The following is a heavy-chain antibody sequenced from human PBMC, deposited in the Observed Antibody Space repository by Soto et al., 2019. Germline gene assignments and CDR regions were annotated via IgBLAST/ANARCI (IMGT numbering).Heavy chain of an antibody. CDR2: IIPILGIA. CDR1: GGTFSSYT. Sequence: QVQLVQSGAEVKKPGSSVKVSCKASGGTFSSYTISWVRQAPGQGLEWMGRIIPILGIANYAQKFQGRVTITADKSTSTAYVELSSLRSEDTAVYYCARDAMHYYGSGMSDAFDIWGQGTMVTVSS. CDR3: ARDAMHYYGSGMSDAFDI. V-gene: IGHV1-69*08. J-gene: IGHJ3*02. D-gene: IGHD3-10*01.